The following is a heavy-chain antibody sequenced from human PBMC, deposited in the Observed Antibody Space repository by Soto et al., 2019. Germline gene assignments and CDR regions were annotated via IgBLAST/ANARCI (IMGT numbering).Heavy chain of an antibody. Sequence: GESLKISCNTSGYTFTTIWIAWVRQMPGKGLEWMGSIYAGDSDTRYSPSFQGQVTISADKSISIAYLQWNNLKTSDTATYYCARVSYYYGMDVWGQGTTVTV. CDR2: IYAGDSDT. CDR3: ARVSYYYGMDV. V-gene: IGHV5-51*01. J-gene: IGHJ6*02. CDR1: GYTFTTIW.